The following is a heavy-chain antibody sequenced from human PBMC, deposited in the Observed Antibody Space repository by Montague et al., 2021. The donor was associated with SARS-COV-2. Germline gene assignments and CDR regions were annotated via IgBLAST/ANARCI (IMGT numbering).Heavy chain of an antibody. J-gene: IGHJ3*02. Sequence: SETLSLTCTVSGASVGSSDWGWIRQSPGKGLEWIGYFYSVGITDYNPSLKSRATISRDTSKNRFSLKVRSVTAADTAVYYCARETMTADAFGIWGQGTMVTVSS. D-gene: IGHD1-14*01. CDR1: GASVGSSD. V-gene: IGHV4-59*02. CDR2: FYSVGIT. CDR3: ARETMTADAFGI.